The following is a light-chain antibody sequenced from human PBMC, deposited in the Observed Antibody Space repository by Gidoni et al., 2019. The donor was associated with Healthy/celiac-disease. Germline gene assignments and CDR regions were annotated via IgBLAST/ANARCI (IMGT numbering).Light chain of an antibody. CDR3: QQSDSTPFT. J-gene: IGKJ3*01. Sequence: DIQTTHSPSVLSASVGDRVTSTCRASQGISSYLDWYQQKPGKAPKLLIYAASSLQSGVPSRFSGSGSGTDFTLTISSLQPEDFATYYCQQSDSTPFTFGRGTKVDIK. CDR1: QGISSY. CDR2: AAS. V-gene: IGKV1-39*01.